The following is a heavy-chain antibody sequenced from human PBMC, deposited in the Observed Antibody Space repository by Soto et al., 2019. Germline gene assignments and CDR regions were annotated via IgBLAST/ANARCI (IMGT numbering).Heavy chain of an antibody. V-gene: IGHV1-8*01. D-gene: IGHD3-10*01. J-gene: IGHJ4*02. CDR2: INPNSGNI. CDR3: ARGRASGSYYLLDY. CDR1: GNAFTRYD. Sequence: ASVKVSCKASGNAFTRYDINWVRQATGHGLEWMGWINPNSGNIGYAQKFQGRVTMTRDTAIRTAYMEVSRLRSDDTAVYYCARGRASGSYYLLDYWGQGTLVTVSS.